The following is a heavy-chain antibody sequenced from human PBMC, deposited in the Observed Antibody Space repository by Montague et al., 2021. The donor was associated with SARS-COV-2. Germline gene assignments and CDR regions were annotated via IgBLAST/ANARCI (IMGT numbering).Heavy chain of an antibody. CDR1: GGSFSVYD. CDR3: AREREVERAARTLVAFDM. CDR2: ISQSGTA. J-gene: IGHJ3*02. V-gene: IGHV4-34*01. D-gene: IGHD1-1*01. Sequence: SETLSLTCAVYGGSFSVYDWSWLRQSPRSGLEWIAEISQSGTAHYNPSLESRVSISIDTSRNQFTLKLSSVTAADTAMYYCAREREVERAARTLVAFDMWGPGTMVTVSS.